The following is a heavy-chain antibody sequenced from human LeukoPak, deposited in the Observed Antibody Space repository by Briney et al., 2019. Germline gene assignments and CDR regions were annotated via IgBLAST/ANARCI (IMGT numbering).Heavy chain of an antibody. CDR3: TRHDSDYGDYDPFDY. D-gene: IGHD4-17*01. V-gene: IGHV3-73*01. J-gene: IGHJ4*02. Sequence: PGGSLRLSCAASGFTFSGSAMHWVRQASGKGLEWVGRIRGKANSYATAYAASVKGRFTISRDDSKNTAYLQMNSLKTEDTAVYYCTRHDSDYGDYDPFDYWGQGTLVTVSS. CDR1: GFTFSGSA. CDR2: IRGKANSYAT.